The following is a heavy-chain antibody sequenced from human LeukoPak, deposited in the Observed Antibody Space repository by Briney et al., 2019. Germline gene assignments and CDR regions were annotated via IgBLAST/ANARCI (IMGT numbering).Heavy chain of an antibody. V-gene: IGHV1-18*01. CDR2: ISAYNGNT. CDR1: GYTFTRYA. J-gene: IGHJ6*02. Sequence: ASVKVSCKASGYTFTRYAISWVRQAPGQGLEWMGWISAYNGNTNYVQKLQGRVTMTTDTSTSTAYMELRILRSDDTAVYYCARDSWAYCGGDCYNYYGLDVWGQGTTVTVSS. D-gene: IGHD2-21*02. CDR3: ARDSWAYCGGDCYNYYGLDV.